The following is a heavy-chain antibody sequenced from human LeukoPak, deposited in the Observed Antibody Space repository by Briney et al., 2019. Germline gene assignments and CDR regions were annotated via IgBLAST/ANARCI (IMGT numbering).Heavy chain of an antibody. Sequence: ASVKVSCKASGYTFTSYAMHWVRQAPGQRLEWMGWINAGNGNTKYSQEFQGRVTITRDTSASTAYMELSSLRSEGMAVYYCALQGGGIAVAGPMDVWGKGTTVTVSS. CDR2: INAGNGNT. CDR1: GYTFTSYA. CDR3: ALQGGGIAVAGPMDV. J-gene: IGHJ6*03. V-gene: IGHV1-3*03. D-gene: IGHD6-19*01.